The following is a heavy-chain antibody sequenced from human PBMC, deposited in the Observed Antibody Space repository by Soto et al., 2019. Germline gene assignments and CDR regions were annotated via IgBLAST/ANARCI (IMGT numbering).Heavy chain of an antibody. CDR1: GGTFSSYT. Sequence: SVKVSCKASGGTFSSYTISWVRQAPGQGLEWMGRIIPILGIANYAQKFQGRVTITADKSTSTAYMELSSLRSEDTAVYYCARGGSGWYEDAFDIWGQGTMVTVSS. CDR3: ARGGSGWYEDAFDI. V-gene: IGHV1-69*02. CDR2: IIPILGIA. D-gene: IGHD6-19*01. J-gene: IGHJ3*02.